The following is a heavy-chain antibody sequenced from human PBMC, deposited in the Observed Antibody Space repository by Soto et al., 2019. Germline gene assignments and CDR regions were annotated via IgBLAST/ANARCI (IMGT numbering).Heavy chain of an antibody. V-gene: IGHV3-30*18. CDR1: GFTFSSYG. J-gene: IGHJ4*02. CDR3: AKDRGAIPWYEEHYYFDN. CDR2: ISYDGRNK. Sequence: PGGSLRLSCAASGFTFSSYGMHWVRQAPGKGLEWVAVISYDGRNKYYADAVKGRFTISRDNSKNTLYLQTNSLRAEDTAVYYCAKDRGAIPWYEEHYYFDNWGQGTLVTVSS. D-gene: IGHD2-15*01.